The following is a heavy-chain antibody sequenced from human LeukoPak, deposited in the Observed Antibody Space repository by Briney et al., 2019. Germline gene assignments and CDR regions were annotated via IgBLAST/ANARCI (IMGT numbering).Heavy chain of an antibody. Sequence: SETLSLTCTVSGDSISDGDFYWSWTRQPPGKGLEWIGHIYFSGSTHYNPSLQSRVTLSVDTSKNQFSLKLSSVTAADTAIYYCARDREQLVLPYCHGMDVWGQGATVTVSS. CDR3: ARDREQLVLPYCHGMDV. CDR2: IYFSGST. V-gene: IGHV4-30-4*01. J-gene: IGHJ6*02. D-gene: IGHD6-6*01. CDR1: GDSISDGDFY.